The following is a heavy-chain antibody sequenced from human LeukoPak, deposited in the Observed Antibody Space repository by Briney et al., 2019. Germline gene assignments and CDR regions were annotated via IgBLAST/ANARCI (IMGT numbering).Heavy chain of an antibody. CDR1: GFTFSASD. J-gene: IGHJ4*02. CDR2: ITSSSDTV. CDR3: ARDSDGDPSFDY. D-gene: IGHD4-17*01. Sequence: QPGGSLRFSCAASGFTFSASDMNWVRQAPGKGLEWISYITSSSDTVFYADSVKGRFIISRDNAKNSLFLQMNSLRHDDTAVYYCARDSDGDPSFDYWGQGSLVTVSS. V-gene: IGHV3-48*02.